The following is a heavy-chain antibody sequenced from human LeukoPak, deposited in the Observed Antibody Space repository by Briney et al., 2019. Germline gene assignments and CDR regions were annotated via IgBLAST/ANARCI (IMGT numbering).Heavy chain of an antibody. V-gene: IGHV4-61*02. CDR1: GGSISSGSYY. J-gene: IGHJ3*02. Sequence: PSETLSLTCTVSGGSISSGSYYWSWIRQPAGKGLEWIGRIYTSGSTNYNPSLKSRVTISVDTSKNQFSLKLSSVTAADTAVYYCARVRAAAGTPRDAFDIWGQGTMVTVSS. CDR3: ARVRAAAGTPRDAFDI. D-gene: IGHD6-13*01. CDR2: IYTSGST.